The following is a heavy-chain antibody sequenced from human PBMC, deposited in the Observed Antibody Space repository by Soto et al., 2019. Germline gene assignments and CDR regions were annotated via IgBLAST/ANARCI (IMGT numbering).Heavy chain of an antibody. CDR1: GGSISSGGYY. CDR2: IYYSGST. Sequence: PSGTLSLTCTVSGGSISSGGYYWSWIRQHPGKGLGWIGYIYYSGSTNYNPSLKSRVTISVNTSKNQFSLKLTSVTAADTAVYYCSIVSSGWWYFVYSGPTPLVTVST. J-gene: IGHJ4*02. V-gene: IGHV4-61*08. CDR3: SIVSSGWWYFVY. D-gene: IGHD6-19*01.